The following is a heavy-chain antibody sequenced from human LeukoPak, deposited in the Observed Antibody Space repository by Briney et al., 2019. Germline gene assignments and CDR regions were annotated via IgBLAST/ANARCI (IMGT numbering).Heavy chain of an antibody. Sequence: PSGTLSLTCAVYGGSFSGYYWSWIRQPPGKGLEWIGEINHSGSTNYNPSLKSRVTISVDTSKNQFSLKLSSVTAADTAVYYCARGKYYDILTGYYLDYWGQGTLVTVSS. CDR1: GGSFSGYY. CDR3: ARGKYYDILTGYYLDY. J-gene: IGHJ4*02. D-gene: IGHD3-9*01. CDR2: INHSGST. V-gene: IGHV4-34*01.